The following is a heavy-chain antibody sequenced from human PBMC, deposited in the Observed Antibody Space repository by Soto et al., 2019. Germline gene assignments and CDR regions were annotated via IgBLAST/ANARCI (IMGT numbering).Heavy chain of an antibody. CDR1: GGTFSSYR. CDR3: ARDSGAKLSSS. CDR2: IVPIYRTA. J-gene: IGHJ4*02. V-gene: IGHV1-69*13. Sequence: GASVKVSCKXSGGTFSSYRFNWVRQARGQGLEWLGGIVPIYRTADYAQKFQGRVTITADESTRTVYMELSSLKSQDTALYYCARDSGAKLSSSWGQGTLVTVS. D-gene: IGHD6-13*01.